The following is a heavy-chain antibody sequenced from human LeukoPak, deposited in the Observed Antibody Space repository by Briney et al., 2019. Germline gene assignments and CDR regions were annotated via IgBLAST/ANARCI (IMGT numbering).Heavy chain of an antibody. CDR2: INPSGGST. V-gene: IGHV1-46*01. J-gene: IGHJ4*02. Sequence: ASVKVSCKTSGYTFTSYYIHWVRQAPGQGLEWMGIINPSGGSTSCAQKFQGRVTMTRDTSTSTVYMYLSSLRSEDMAVYYCAGDSLYGVVDYWGQGTLVTVSS. CDR3: AGDSLYGVVDY. CDR1: GYTFTSYY. D-gene: IGHD4-17*01.